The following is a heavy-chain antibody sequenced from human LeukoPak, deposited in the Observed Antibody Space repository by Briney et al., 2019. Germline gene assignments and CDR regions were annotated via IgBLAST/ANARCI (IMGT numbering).Heavy chain of an antibody. J-gene: IGHJ5*02. V-gene: IGHV4-61*02. Sequence: PSQTLSLTCTVSGDSISSGSYYWSWIRQPAGKGLEWIGRIYATGSANYNPSLKSRVTISVDTSKNQFSPKLSSVTAADTAVYYCARVSSSWFGGWFDPWGQGTLVTVSS. CDR2: IYATGSA. CDR1: GDSISSGSYY. CDR3: ARVSSSWFGGWFDP. D-gene: IGHD6-13*01.